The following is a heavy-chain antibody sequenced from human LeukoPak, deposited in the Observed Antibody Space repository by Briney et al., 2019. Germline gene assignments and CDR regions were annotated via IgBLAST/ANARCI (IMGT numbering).Heavy chain of an antibody. CDR2: ISYDGSNK. CDR3: ARDPFLIQLWFGKYFDY. J-gene: IGHJ4*02. CDR1: GFTFSSYA. V-gene: IGHV3-30-3*01. D-gene: IGHD5-18*01. Sequence: PGGSLRLSCAASGFTFSSYAMHWVRQAPGKGLEWVAVISYDGSNKYYADSVKGRFTISRDNSKNTLYLQMNSLRAEDTAVYYCARDPFLIQLWFGKYFDYWGQGTLVTVSS.